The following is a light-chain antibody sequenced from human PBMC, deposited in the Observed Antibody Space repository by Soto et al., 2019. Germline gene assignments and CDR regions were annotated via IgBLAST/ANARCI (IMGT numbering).Light chain of an antibody. CDR1: QSVLYSSNNKNY. J-gene: IGKJ2*01. Sequence: DIVMTQSPDSLAVSLGERATINCKSRQSVLYSSNNKNYLAWYQHKPGQPPNLLISWASTRESGVPDRFSGSGSVPDFTLTISSLQAEVVAVYYCQHYYSTPYTFGQGTKLEIK. V-gene: IGKV4-1*01. CDR3: QHYYSTPYT. CDR2: WAS.